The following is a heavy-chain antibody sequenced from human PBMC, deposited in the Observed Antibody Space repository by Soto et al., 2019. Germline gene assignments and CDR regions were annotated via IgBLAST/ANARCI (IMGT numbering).Heavy chain of an antibody. Sequence: QVQLVESGGGVVQPGRSLRLSCAASGFTFSSYGMHWVRQAPGKGLEWVAVIWYDGSNKYYADSVKGRFTISRDNSKNTLYLQMNSLRAEDTAVYYCARDQRHYYILTGYSHFDYWGQGTLVTVSS. CDR1: GFTFSSYG. CDR3: ARDQRHYYILTGYSHFDY. D-gene: IGHD3-9*01. J-gene: IGHJ4*02. CDR2: IWYDGSNK. V-gene: IGHV3-33*01.